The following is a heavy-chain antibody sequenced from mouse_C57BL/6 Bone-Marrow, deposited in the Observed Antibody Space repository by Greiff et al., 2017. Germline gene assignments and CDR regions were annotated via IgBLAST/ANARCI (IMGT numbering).Heavy chain of an antibody. V-gene: IGHV14-4*01. Sequence: VQLQQSGAELVRPGASVKLSCTASGFNIKDDYMHWVKQRPEQGLEWIGWIDPENGDTEYASKFQGKATITADKSSNTAYLQLSSLTSEDTAVYYCTCYGSGAYWGQGTLVTVSA. CDR3: TCYGSGAY. CDR1: GFNIKDDY. J-gene: IGHJ3*01. CDR2: IDPENGDT. D-gene: IGHD1-1*01.